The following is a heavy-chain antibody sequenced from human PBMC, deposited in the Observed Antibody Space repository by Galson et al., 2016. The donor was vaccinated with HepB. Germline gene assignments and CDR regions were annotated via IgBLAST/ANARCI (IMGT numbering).Heavy chain of an antibody. CDR2: IAGSSSTI. V-gene: IGHV3-11*01. CDR1: GFIFSDYY. CDR3: ARDREPETTMPIFDH. J-gene: IGHJ4*02. Sequence: SLRLSCAASGFIFSDYYMSWIRQAPGKGLEWISYIAGSSSTIYQPDSVKGRFTVSRDNAKNSLFLQMDSLTADDTGVYFCARDREPETTMPIFDHWGQEVLVTVSS. D-gene: IGHD4-17*01.